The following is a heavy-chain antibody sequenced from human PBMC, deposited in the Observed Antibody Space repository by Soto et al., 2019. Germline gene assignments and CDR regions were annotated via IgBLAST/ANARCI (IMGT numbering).Heavy chain of an antibody. V-gene: IGHV1-46*01. CDR3: ARVLRITMVRGVPGY. J-gene: IGHJ4*02. D-gene: IGHD3-10*01. CDR1: GYTFTSYY. CDR2: INPSGGST. Sequence: ASVKVSCKASGYTFTSYYMHWVRQAPGQGLEWMGIINPSGGSTSYAQKFQGRVTMTRDTSTSTVYMELSSLRSEDTAVYYCARVLRITMVRGVPGYWGQGTLVTVSS.